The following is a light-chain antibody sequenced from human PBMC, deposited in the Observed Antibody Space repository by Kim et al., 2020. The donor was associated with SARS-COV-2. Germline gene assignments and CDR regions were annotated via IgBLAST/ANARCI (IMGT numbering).Light chain of an antibody. CDR3: QHYYGNSRT. CDR2: GAS. Sequence: ASGGDRVTITCRASQNINTWLAWYHLTTGKAPKLLIYGASNLQTGVPSRFSGSGSGTEFTLTISGLQPDDFATYYCQHYYGNSRTFGQGTKVDIK. J-gene: IGKJ1*01. V-gene: IGKV1-5*01. CDR1: QNINTW.